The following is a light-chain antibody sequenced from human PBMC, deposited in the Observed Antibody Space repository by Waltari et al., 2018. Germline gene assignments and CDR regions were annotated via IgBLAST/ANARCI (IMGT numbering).Light chain of an antibody. CDR2: SDY. J-gene: IGLJ3*02. CDR1: NFNMGSNT. V-gene: IGLV1-44*01. Sequence: SVLTQPPSASGTPGQTGPNSCSGSNFNMGSNTVKWYQQPPGTAPKPLIYSDYPRPSGVPDRFSASKSGTSASLAISGLQSEDEADYYCSSWDDRLSGVVFGEGTKLTVL. CDR3: SSWDDRLSGVV.